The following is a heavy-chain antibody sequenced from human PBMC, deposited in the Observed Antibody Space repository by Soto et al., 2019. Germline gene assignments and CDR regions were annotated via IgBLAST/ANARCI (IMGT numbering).Heavy chain of an antibody. CDR3: ASLQKRGSGSYDYYYYYMDV. CDR2: INHSGST. V-gene: IGHV4-34*01. CDR1: GGSFSGYY. D-gene: IGHD3-10*01. J-gene: IGHJ6*03. Sequence: SETLSLTCAVYGGSFSGYYWSWIRQPPGKGLEWIGEINHSGSTNYNPSLKSRVTISVDTSKNQFSLKLSSVTAADTAVYYCASLQKRGSGSYDYYYYYMDVWGKGTTVTVSS.